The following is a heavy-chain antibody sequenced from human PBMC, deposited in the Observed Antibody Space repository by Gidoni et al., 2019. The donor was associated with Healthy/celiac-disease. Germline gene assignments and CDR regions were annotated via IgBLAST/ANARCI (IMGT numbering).Heavy chain of an antibody. CDR3: ARALGGNWEYYFDY. V-gene: IGHV1-2*04. D-gene: IGHD7-27*01. CDR2: INPNSGGT. CDR1: GYTFTGYY. Sequence: QVQLVQSGAEVKTPGASVKVSCKASGYTFTGYYMHWVRQAPGQGFEWMGWINPNSGGTNYAQKFQGWVTMTRDTSISTAYMELSRLRSDDTAVYYCARALGGNWEYYFDYWGQGTLVTVSS. J-gene: IGHJ4*02.